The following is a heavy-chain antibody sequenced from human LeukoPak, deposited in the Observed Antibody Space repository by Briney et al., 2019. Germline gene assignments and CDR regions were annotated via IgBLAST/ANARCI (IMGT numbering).Heavy chain of an antibody. CDR3: ARGVVDYGGNSGENYYYYGMDV. J-gene: IGHJ6*02. Sequence: GASVKVSCKASGYTFTGYYMHWVRQAPGQGLEWMGWINPNSGGTNYAQKFQGRVTMTRDTSISTAYMELSRLRSDDTAVYYCARGVVDYGGNSGENYYYYGMDVWGQGTTVTVSS. D-gene: IGHD4-23*01. CDR2: INPNSGGT. CDR1: GYTFTGYY. V-gene: IGHV1-2*02.